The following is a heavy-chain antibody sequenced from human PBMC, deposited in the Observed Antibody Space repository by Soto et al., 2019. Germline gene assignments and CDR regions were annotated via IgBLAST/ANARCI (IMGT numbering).Heavy chain of an antibody. D-gene: IGHD3-9*01. V-gene: IGHV4-34*01. CDR3: VRGRPIWGVVRKFDTYVMDV. Sequence: PSETLSLTCAVYGGSLSGSFWSWIRQPPGRGLEWIGEINHSGSTNYGPSLRGRVTIAVDTSKNQISLKLRSVTAADTAVYYCVRGRPIWGVVRKFDTYVMDVGGKGTTVTVSS. CDR2: INHSGST. CDR1: GGSLSGSF. J-gene: IGHJ6*04.